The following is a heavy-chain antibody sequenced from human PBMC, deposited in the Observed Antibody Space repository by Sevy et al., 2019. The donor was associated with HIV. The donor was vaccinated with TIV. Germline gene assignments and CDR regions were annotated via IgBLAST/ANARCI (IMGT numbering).Heavy chain of an antibody. CDR1: GGSIATFGSF. V-gene: IGHV4-39*01. D-gene: IGHD3-3*02. CDR2: ISYRGPT. Sequence: SETLSLTCSVSGGSIATFGSFWGWIRQPPGKGLEWIGDISYRGPTNYNPSLKSRATISVDTSQIQLSMKLTALTPGDTAVYYCECIYDHWGQGVLVTVSS. CDR3: ECIYDH. J-gene: IGHJ5*02.